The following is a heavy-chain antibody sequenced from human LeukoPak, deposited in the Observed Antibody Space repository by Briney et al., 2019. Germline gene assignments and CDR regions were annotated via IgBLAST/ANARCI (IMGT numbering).Heavy chain of an antibody. J-gene: IGHJ5*02. CDR3: ASRGVVVPVAIDGFDP. Sequence: GGSLRLSCAASGFTFSSYAMSWVRQAPGKGLDWVSGISASGGRTYYADSVKGRFTISRDNSKNTLYLQMNSLRAEDTAVYYCASRGVVVPVAIDGFDPWGQGTLVTVSS. CDR1: GFTFSSYA. CDR2: ISASGGRT. V-gene: IGHV3-23*01. D-gene: IGHD2-2*02.